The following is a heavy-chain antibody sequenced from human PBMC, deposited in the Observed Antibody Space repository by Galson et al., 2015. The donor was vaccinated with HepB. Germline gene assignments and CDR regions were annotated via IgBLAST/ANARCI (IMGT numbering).Heavy chain of an antibody. CDR1: GFTFSSYG. CDR3: ARDRPPRGYYDSSGTGAFDI. D-gene: IGHD3-22*01. CDR2: IWYDGSNK. V-gene: IGHV3-33*01. Sequence: SLRLSCAASGFTFSSYGMHWVRQAPGKGLEWVAVIWYDGSNKYYADSVKGRFTISRDNSKNTLYLQMNSLRAEDTAVYYCARDRPPRGYYDSSGTGAFDIWGQGTMVTVSS. J-gene: IGHJ3*02.